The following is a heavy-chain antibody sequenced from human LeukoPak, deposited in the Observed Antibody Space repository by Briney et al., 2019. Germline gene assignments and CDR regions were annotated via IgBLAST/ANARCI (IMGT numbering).Heavy chain of an antibody. CDR2: IYYSGST. CDR3: ARLASGSYGPLTPFDY. Sequence: SETLSLTCTVSGGSISSYYWSWLRQPPGKGLEWIGDIYYSGSTNYNPSLKSRVTISVDTSKNQFSLRLSSVTAADTAVYYSARLASGSYGPLTPFDYWGQGTLVTVSS. D-gene: IGHD1-26*01. J-gene: IGHJ4*02. CDR1: GGSISSYY. V-gene: IGHV4-59*08.